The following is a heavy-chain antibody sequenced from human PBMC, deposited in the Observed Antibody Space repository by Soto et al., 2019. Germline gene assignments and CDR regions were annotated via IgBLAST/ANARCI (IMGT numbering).Heavy chain of an antibody. V-gene: IGHV4-59*01. J-gene: IGHJ4*02. CDR3: ARGGSPTPMDLDY. CDR1: GGSISSYY. D-gene: IGHD5-12*01. Sequence: SETLSLTCTVSGGSISSYYWGWIRQPPGKGLEWIGYIYYSGSTNYNTSLKSRVTISVDTSKNQFSLKLSSVTAADTAVYYCARGGSPTPMDLDYWGQGTLVTVSS. CDR2: IYYSGST.